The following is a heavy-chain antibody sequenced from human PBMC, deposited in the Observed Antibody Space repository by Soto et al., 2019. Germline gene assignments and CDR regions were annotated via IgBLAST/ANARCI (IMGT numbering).Heavy chain of an antibody. CDR3: ARVVAAVVVTAMIDY. CDR2: ISYDGSNK. D-gene: IGHD2-21*02. Sequence: QSGGSLRLSCAASGFTFSSYAMHWVRQAPGKGLEWVAVISYDGSNKYYADSVKGRFTISRDNSKNTLYLQMNSLRAEDTAVYYCARVVAAVVVTAMIDYWGQGTLVTVSS. J-gene: IGHJ4*02. V-gene: IGHV3-30-3*01. CDR1: GFTFSSYA.